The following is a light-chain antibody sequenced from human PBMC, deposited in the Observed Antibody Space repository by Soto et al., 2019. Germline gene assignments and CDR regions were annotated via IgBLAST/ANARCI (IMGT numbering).Light chain of an antibody. J-gene: IGKJ1*01. V-gene: IGKV3-11*01. CDR1: QSVSRY. CDR3: QQTYRPPQT. Sequence: EIVLTQSPATLSLSPGERATLSCRASQSVSRYLAWYQQKPGQAPRLLIYDASNRATGIPARFSVSGTGTDFTLTISGLQHEDSATYDCQQTYRPPQTFCQGTKVDIK. CDR2: DAS.